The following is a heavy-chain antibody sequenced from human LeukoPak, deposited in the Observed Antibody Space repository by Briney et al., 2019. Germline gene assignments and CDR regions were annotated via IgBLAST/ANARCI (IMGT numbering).Heavy chain of an antibody. CDR3: ARDPPVGATDY. CDR1: DGSISSTTFF. V-gene: IGHV4-61*01. D-gene: IGHD1-26*01. J-gene: IGHJ4*02. Sequence: PSETLSLTCTVSDGSISSTTFFWGWIRQPPGKGLEWIGYIYYSGSTNYNPSLKSRVTISVDTSKNQFSLKLSSVTAADTAVYYCARDPPVGATDYWGQGTLVTVSS. CDR2: IYYSGST.